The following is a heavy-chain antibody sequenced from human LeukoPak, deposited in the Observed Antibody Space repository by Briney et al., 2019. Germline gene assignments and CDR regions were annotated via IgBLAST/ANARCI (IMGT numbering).Heavy chain of an antibody. D-gene: IGHD3-9*01. V-gene: IGHV1-46*03. CDR3: ARALTLRGAFDI. J-gene: IGHJ3*02. Sequence: ASVKVSCKASGYTFTSYYMHWVRQAPGQGLEWMGIINPSGGSTSYAQKFQGRVTMTRDTSTSTVYMELSSLRSEDTVVYYCARALTLRGAFDIWGQGTMVTVSS. CDR2: INPSGGST. CDR1: GYTFTSYY.